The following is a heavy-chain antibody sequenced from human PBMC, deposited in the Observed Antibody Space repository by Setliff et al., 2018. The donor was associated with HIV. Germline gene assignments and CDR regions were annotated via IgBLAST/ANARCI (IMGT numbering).Heavy chain of an antibody. J-gene: IGHJ6*03. D-gene: IGHD5-12*01. CDR2: IHYSGST. Sequence: SETLSLTCTVYGGFIKNSNYYWGWIRQPPGKGLEWIGNIHYSGSTYYNPSLKSRVTISVDTSKNQFSLKLSSVTAADTAVYYCARGHDNKYYYFYYMDVWGQGTTVTVSS. CDR1: GGFIKNSNYY. V-gene: IGHV4-39*01. CDR3: ARGHDNKYYYFYYMDV.